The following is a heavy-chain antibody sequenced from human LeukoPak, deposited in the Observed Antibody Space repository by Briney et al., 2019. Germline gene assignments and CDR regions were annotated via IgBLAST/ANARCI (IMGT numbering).Heavy chain of an antibody. V-gene: IGHV3-43*01. J-gene: IGHJ4*02. Sequence: GGSLRLSCAASGFTFEDYAMHWVRQAPGKGLEWVSLMTWNGVSTYYADSVKGRFTISRDNSKNSLYLQMNGLRTEDTAFYYCAKGHPESYFASDPPFDSWGQGTLVTVSS. CDR2: MTWNGVST. CDR3: AKGHPESYFASDPPFDS. D-gene: IGHD3-9*01. CDR1: GFTFEDYA.